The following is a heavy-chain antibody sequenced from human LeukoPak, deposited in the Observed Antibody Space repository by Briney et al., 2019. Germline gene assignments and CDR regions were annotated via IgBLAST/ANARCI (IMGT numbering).Heavy chain of an antibody. D-gene: IGHD5-18*01. CDR2: ISSSSSYI. CDR1: GFTFSSHS. Sequence: GGSLRLSCAASGFTFSSHSMNWVRQAPGKGLEWVSSISSSSSYIYYADSVKGRFTISRDNAKNSLYLQMNSLRAEDTAVYYCARDGDTAMVLGGFDYWGQGTLVTVSS. J-gene: IGHJ4*02. CDR3: ARDGDTAMVLGGFDY. V-gene: IGHV3-21*01.